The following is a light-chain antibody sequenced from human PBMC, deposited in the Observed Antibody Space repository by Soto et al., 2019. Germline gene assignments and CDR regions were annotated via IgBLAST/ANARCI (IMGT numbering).Light chain of an antibody. CDR3: SSDAGSNNFL. V-gene: IGLV2-8*01. Sequence: QSALTQPPSASGSPGQSVTISCTGTSSDVGGSNYVSWYQQHPGKAPQLMIYEVIKRPSGVPNRFSGSKSGNTASLTVSGLQAEDEADYYCSSDAGSNNFLFGGGTKLTVL. J-gene: IGLJ2*01. CDR1: SSDVGGSNY. CDR2: EVI.